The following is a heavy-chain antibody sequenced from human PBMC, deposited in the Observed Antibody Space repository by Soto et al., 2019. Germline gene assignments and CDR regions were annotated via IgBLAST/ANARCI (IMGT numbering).Heavy chain of an antibody. CDR1: GFLFSTYW. J-gene: IGHJ4*02. D-gene: IGHD3-3*01. Sequence: EVQLVESGGGLVQPGGSLRLSCEASGFLFSTYWMFWVRQVPRKGLLWVSRIKSDGSSTNYADSVKGRFTISRDSAKNTLYLQMTSLRAEYTAVYYCAIGGGYYNYFDFWGQGIVVTVS. V-gene: IGHV3-74*01. CDR3: AIGGGYYNYFDF. CDR2: IKSDGSST.